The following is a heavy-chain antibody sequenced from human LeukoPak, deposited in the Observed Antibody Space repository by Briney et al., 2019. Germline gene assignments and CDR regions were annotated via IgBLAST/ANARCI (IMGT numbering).Heavy chain of an antibody. V-gene: IGHV3-53*01. CDR3: ARVNKSGPFDY. CDR1: GFTVSSNY. CDR2: IYSGGST. J-gene: IGHJ4*02. Sequence: VGSLRLSCAASGFTVSSNYMSWVRQAPGKGLEWVSVIYSGGSTYYADSVKGRFTISRDNSKNTLYLQMNSLRAEDTAVYYCARVNKSGPFDYWGQGTLVTVSS.